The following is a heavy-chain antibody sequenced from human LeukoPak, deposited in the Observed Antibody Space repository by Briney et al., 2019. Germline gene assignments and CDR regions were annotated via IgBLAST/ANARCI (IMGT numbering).Heavy chain of an antibody. CDR3: AREGYSYDSSGYSNY. CDR1: GGSFSGYY. V-gene: IGHV4-34*01. Sequence: SETLSLTCAVYGGSFSGYYWSWIRQPPGKGLEWIGKINHSGSTNYNPSLKSRVTISVDTSKNQFSLKLSSVTAADTAVYYCAREGYSYDSSGYSNYWGQGTLVTVSS. CDR2: INHSGST. D-gene: IGHD3-22*01. J-gene: IGHJ4*02.